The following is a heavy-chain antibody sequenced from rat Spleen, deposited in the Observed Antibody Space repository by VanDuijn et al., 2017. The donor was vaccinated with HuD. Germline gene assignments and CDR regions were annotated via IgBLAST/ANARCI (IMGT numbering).Heavy chain of an antibody. Sequence: EVQLVESDGGLVQPGRSLKLSCAASGFTFSDYYMAWVRQAPTKGLEWVASITHSGGGLYYPDSVKGRFTISRDNAQNTLYLQMDSLRSEDTATYYCATEDGLDYWGQGVMVTVSS. J-gene: IGHJ2*01. CDR2: ITHSGGGL. CDR1: GFTFSDYY. D-gene: IGHD4-1*01. V-gene: IGHV5-20*01. CDR3: ATEDGLDY.